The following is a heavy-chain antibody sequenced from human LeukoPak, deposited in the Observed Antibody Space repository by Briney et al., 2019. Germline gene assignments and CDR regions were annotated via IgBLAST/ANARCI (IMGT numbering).Heavy chain of an antibody. J-gene: IGHJ3*01. CDR1: GGSISSGVSY. CDR3: ARDYRFDSGYDLLDAFDV. Sequence: PSETLSLTCTVSGGSISSGVSYWSWIRQHPGKGLEWIAYIYYSGSSSYNPSLKSRVTISVDTSKNQFSLKLSSVTAADTAVYYCARDYRFDSGYDLLDAFDVWGQGQWSPSLQ. CDR2: IYYSGSS. V-gene: IGHV4-31*03. D-gene: IGHD5-12*01.